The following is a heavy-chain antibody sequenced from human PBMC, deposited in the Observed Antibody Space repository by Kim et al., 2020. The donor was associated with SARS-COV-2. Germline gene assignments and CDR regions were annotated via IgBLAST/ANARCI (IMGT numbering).Heavy chain of an antibody. J-gene: IGHJ4*02. V-gene: IGHV3-48*04. D-gene: IGHD2-21*01. CDR3: ARDLGYSFDY. CDR2: AR. Sequence: ARFYADSVRGRFTLSTDNAKNSLYLQMNSLRAEDTAVYYCARDLGYSFDYWGQGSLVTVSS.